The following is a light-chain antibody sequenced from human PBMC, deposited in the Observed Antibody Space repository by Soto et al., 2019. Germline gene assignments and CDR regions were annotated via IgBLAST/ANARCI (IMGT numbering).Light chain of an antibody. J-gene: IGKJ2*01. CDR1: QSMSNW. CDR2: GAS. V-gene: IGKV1-5*01. CDR3: QQYDSYSYT. Sequence: DIQMTQSPSTLSASVGDRVTITCRTSQSMSNWVAWYQQKPGKAPKLLISGASSLESGVPSRFSGSGSGTEFTLTISSLQPDDFATYYCQQYDSYSYTFGQGTKLEIK.